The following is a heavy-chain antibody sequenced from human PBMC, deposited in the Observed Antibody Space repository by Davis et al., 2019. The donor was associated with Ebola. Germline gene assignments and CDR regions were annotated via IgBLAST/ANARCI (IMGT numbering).Heavy chain of an antibody. CDR1: GFTFSSYA. Sequence: GGSLRLSCAASGFTFSSYAMNWVRQAPGKGLEWLSYISTDNNPNTIYYADSVKGRFTISRDNAKNSLYLQMDSLEAEDTAVYYCARDGTHYEIFAGYYTVGIWAFDIWGQGTMVTVSS. CDR3: ARDGTHYEIFAGYYTVGIWAFDI. V-gene: IGHV3-48*01. D-gene: IGHD3-9*01. J-gene: IGHJ3*02. CDR2: ISTDNNPNTI.